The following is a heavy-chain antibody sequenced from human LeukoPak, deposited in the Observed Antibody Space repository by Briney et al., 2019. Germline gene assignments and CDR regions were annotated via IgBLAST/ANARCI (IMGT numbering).Heavy chain of an antibody. Sequence: PSETLSLTCAVYGGSFSGYYWSWIRQPPGKGLEWIGEINHSGSTNYNPSLKSRVTISVDTSKNQSSLKLSSVTAADTAVYYCARADPYGGNSADDYWGQGTLVTVSS. D-gene: IGHD4-23*01. V-gene: IGHV4-34*01. CDR2: INHSGST. J-gene: IGHJ4*02. CDR1: GGSFSGYY. CDR3: ARADPYGGNSADDY.